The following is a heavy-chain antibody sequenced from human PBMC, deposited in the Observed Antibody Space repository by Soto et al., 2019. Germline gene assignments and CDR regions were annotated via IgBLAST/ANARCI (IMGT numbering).Heavy chain of an antibody. CDR3: ARASRAYYYDSSGYYNWFDP. CDR1: GGSISSYY. J-gene: IGHJ5*02. D-gene: IGHD3-22*01. V-gene: IGHV4-59*01. CDR2: IYYSGST. Sequence: PSETLSLTCTVSGGSISSYYWSWIRQLPGKGLEWIGYIYYSGSTNYNPSLKSRVTISVDTSKNQFSLKLSSVTAADTAVYYCARASRAYYYDSSGYYNWFDPWGQGTLVTVSS.